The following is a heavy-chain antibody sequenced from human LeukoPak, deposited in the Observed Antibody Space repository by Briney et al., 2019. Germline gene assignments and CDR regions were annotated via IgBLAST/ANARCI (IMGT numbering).Heavy chain of an antibody. J-gene: IGHJ4*02. CDR2: FGRNGGT. V-gene: IGHV3-23*01. CDR3: VKDSGSYDFDY. Sequence: GGSLRLSCAASGFTISIYAVRWVRQAPGKGLEWVSTFGRNGGTYYADSVEGRFTISRDNSRNTVYLQMNSLRGEDTAVYYCVKDSGSYDFDYWGQGTLVTVSS. D-gene: IGHD6-19*01. CDR1: GFTISIYA.